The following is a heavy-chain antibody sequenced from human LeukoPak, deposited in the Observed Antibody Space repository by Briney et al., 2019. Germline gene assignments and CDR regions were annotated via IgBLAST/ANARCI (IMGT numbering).Heavy chain of an antibody. CDR2: INYSGST. D-gene: IGHD3-9*01. Sequence: SETLSLTCTVSGGSVSSTTYYWSWIRQPPGKGLEWIASINYSGSTYYNPSLKSRVTIPVDTSENQFSLKLSSVTAADTAVYYCARTYYDILTGYSGAFDMWGQGTRVTVSS. V-gene: IGHV4-39*01. J-gene: IGHJ3*02. CDR3: ARTYYDILTGYSGAFDM. CDR1: GGSVSSTTYY.